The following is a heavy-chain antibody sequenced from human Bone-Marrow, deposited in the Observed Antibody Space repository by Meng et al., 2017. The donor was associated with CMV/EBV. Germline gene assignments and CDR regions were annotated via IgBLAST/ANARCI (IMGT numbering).Heavy chain of an antibody. CDR2: INPNSGGT. J-gene: IGHJ5*02. CDR3: ARDPGYCDSTNCWGIDP. CDR1: GYTFTGYY. D-gene: IGHD2-2*01. V-gene: IGHV1-2*02. Sequence: ASVKVSCKASGYTFTGYYMHWVRQAPGQGLEWMGWINPNSGGTNYAQKFQGRVTMTRDTSISPAHMELSRLRSDDTAVYYCARDPGYCDSTNCWGIDPWGQGTLVTVSS.